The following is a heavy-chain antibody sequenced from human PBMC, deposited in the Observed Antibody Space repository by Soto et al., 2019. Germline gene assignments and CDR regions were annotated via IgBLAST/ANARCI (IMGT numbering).Heavy chain of an antibody. J-gene: IGHJ6*02. CDR1: GDVFRSYG. D-gene: IGHD2-8*01. Sequence: SVKVSCKASGDVFRSYGINWARQAPGQGLEWMGGIIPISGTTNYAQKFQGRVAITADESTDTVYMELSRLRSEDTAVYFCARVRCFNGLCHTADYGMDVWGQGTTVTVSS. CDR3: ARVRCFNGLCHTADYGMDV. V-gene: IGHV1-69*13. CDR2: IIPISGTT.